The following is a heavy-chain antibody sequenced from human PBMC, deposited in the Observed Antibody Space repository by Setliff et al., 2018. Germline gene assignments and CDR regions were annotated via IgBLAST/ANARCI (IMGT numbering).Heavy chain of an antibody. CDR1: GRSVSRDSDS. V-gene: IGHV4-61*09. CDR3: ARQVDTPMAPIDY. Sequence: SETLSLTCTVSGRSVSRDSDSWNWIRRSAGNKLEWIGHIYSSGSTEYNPSLKSRVTMSIDASKNQLSLKLSSVTAADSAIYYCARQVDTPMAPIDYWGQGTLVTVPQ. CDR2: IYSSGST. D-gene: IGHD5-18*01. J-gene: IGHJ4*02.